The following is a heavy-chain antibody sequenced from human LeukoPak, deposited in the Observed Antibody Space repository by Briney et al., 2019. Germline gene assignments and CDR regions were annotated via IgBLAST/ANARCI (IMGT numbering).Heavy chain of an antibody. CDR2: IYTSGST. Sequence: SQTLSLTCTVSGGSISSGSYYWSWIRQPAGKGLEWIGRIYTSGSTNYNPSLKSRVTISVDTSKNQFSLKLSSVTAADTAVYYCARDQTTVTNPATTGNWFHPWGQGTLVTVSS. CDR3: ARDQTTVTNPATTGNWFHP. D-gene: IGHD4-17*01. J-gene: IGHJ5*02. V-gene: IGHV4-61*02. CDR1: GGSISSGSYY.